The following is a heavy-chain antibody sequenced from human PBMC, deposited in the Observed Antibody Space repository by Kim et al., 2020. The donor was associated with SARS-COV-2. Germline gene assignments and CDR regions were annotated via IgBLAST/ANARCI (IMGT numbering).Heavy chain of an antibody. CDR2: IYSGGST. V-gene: IGHV3-66*02. J-gene: IGHJ4*02. CDR1: GFTVSSNY. D-gene: IGHD3-3*01. Sequence: GGSLRLSCAASGFTVSSNYMSWVRQAPGKGLEWVSVIYSGGSTYYADSVKGRFTISRDNSKNTLYLQMNSLRAEDTAVYYCARDFFRKPATGNWGQGTLVTVSS. CDR3: ARDFFRKPATGN.